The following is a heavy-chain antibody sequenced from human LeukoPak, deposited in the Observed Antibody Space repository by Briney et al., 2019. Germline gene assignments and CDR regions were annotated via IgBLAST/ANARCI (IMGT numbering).Heavy chain of an antibody. CDR2: IHRNGGST. CDR1: GFIFGDYA. Sequence: GGPLRLSCAASGFIFGDYAMSCVPPTPGEGLEWGAGIHRNGGSTNYADSVKGRFTIARYNAKNPPYLQMNSLRAEDTALYYCARGPYISSSHWYFDLWGRGTLVTVSS. J-gene: IGHJ2*01. CDR3: ARGPYISSSHWYFDL. D-gene: IGHD6-13*01. V-gene: IGHV3-20*04.